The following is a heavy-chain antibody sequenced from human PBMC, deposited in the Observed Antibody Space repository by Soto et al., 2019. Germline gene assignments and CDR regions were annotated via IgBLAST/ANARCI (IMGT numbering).Heavy chain of an antibody. CDR1: GGSTNSYY. Sequence: SETLSLTCTVSGGSTNSYYWSWIRQPPGKGLEWIGYIYYSGSTNYNPFLKSRLTISVDRSKNQFSLKLSSVTAADTAVYYCARRDCSDNNSYSPRLDPCCQRTLLTVSS. V-gene: IGHV4-59*01. J-gene: IGHJ5*02. CDR3: ARRDCSDNNSYSPRLDP. CDR2: IYYSGST. D-gene: IGHD2-15*01.